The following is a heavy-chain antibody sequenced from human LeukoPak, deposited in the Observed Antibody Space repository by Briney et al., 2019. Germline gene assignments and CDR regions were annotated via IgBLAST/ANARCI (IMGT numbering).Heavy chain of an antibody. CDR2: ISYDGSNK. V-gene: IGHV3-30*04. Sequence: PGGSPRLSCAASGFTFSSYAMHWVRQAPGKGLEWVAVISYDGSNKYYADSVKGRFTISRDNSKNTLYLQMNSLRAEDTAVYYCARSRGIMYSSSWTLDYWGQGTLVTVSS. CDR3: ARSRGIMYSSSWTLDY. D-gene: IGHD6-13*01. J-gene: IGHJ4*02. CDR1: GFTFSSYA.